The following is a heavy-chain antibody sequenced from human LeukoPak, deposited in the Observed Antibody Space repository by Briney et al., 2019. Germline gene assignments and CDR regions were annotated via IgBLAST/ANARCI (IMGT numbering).Heavy chain of an antibody. CDR2: MNPNSGNT. D-gene: IGHD3-10*01. J-gene: IGHJ5*02. CDR3: ARGAPNYYGSGGYYYNWFDP. V-gene: IGHV1-8*01. CDR1: GYTFTSYD. Sequence: ASVKVSCKASGYTFTSYDINWVRQATGQGLEWMGWMNPNSGNTGYAQKFQGRVTMTRNTSISTAYMELSSLRSEDTAVYYCARGAPNYYGSGGYYYNWFDPWGQGTLVTVSS.